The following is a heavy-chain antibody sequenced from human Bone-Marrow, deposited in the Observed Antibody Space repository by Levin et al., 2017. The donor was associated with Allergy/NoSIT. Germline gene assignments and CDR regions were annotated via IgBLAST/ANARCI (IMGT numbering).Heavy chain of an antibody. V-gene: IGHV4-39*07. J-gene: IGHJ6*02. CDR2: IYYTGDT. CDR3: ARFSSWFHGMDV. CDR1: GGSISSTSYH. Sequence: PSETLSLTCTVSGGSISSTSYHWGWIRQPPGTTLEWIGTIYYTGDTFYKPSLNSRVTISLDTSENQLSLKLTSVTAADTGVYYCARFSSWFHGMDVWGQGTTVTVSS. D-gene: IGHD2-2*01.